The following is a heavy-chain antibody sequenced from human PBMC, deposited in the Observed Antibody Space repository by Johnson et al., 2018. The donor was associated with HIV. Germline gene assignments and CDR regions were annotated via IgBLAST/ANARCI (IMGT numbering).Heavy chain of an antibody. D-gene: IGHD3-3*01. CDR1: GFTFSNFG. V-gene: IGHV3-33*06. J-gene: IGHJ3*02. CDR3: ANDFWSGSGI. CDR2: IWYDGSNK. Sequence: HVQLVESGGGSVQPGGSLRLSCAASGFTFSNFGMHWVRQAPGKGLEWVAVIWYDGSNKYYADSVKGRFTISRDNSKSTLYLQMNSLRAEDTAVYYCANDFWSGSGIWGQGTMVTVSS.